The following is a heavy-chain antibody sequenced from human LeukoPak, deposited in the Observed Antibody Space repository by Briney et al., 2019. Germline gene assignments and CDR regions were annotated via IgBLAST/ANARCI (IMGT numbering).Heavy chain of an antibody. J-gene: IGHJ5*02. V-gene: IGHV1-18*01. CDR3: ARSGSYCSSTSCSNWFDP. Sequence: ASVKVSCKASGYTFTSYGISWVRQAPGHGLERMGWISAYNGNTNYAQKLQGRVTMTTDTSTSTAYMELRSLRSDDTAVYYCARSGSYCSSTSCSNWFDPWGQGTLVTVSS. CDR2: ISAYNGNT. CDR1: GYTFTSYG. D-gene: IGHD2-2*01.